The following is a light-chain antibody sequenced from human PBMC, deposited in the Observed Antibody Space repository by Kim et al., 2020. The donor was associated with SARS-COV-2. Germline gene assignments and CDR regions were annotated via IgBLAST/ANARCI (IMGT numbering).Light chain of an antibody. CDR1: SLRSYY. Sequence: SSELTQDPAVSVALGQTVRITCQGDSLRSYYASWYQQTPGQAPILVISGKNNRPSGIPDRFSCSSSGNTASLTLPGSQAEDEADYYCSSRDSSGHHVVFG. CDR2: GKN. V-gene: IGLV3-19*01. CDR3: SSRDSSGHHVV. J-gene: IGLJ2*01.